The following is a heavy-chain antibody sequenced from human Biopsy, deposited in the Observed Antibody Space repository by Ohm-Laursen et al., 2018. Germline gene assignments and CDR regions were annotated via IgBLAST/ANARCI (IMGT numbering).Heavy chain of an antibody. CDR1: GFNIRVSY. Sequence: SLRLSCSASGFNIRVSYMGWVRQPPGKGLEWLSLLYSAGNTYYADSVKGRFTISGDNSKNTLYLQMNGLRAEDTAVYFCQGGHLPPGQFYGVDAWGQGTTVTVSS. V-gene: IGHV3-53*01. J-gene: IGHJ6*02. CDR3: QGGHLPPGQFYGVDA. CDR2: LYSAGNT. D-gene: IGHD3-16*01.